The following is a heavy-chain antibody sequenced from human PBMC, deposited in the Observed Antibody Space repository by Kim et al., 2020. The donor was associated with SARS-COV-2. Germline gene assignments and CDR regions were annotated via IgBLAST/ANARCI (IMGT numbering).Heavy chain of an antibody. CDR1: GGAFSGYY. V-gene: IGHV4-34*01. D-gene: IGHD2-15*01. J-gene: IGHJ4*02. CDR3: ARAAPDNGGCCFLDY. Sequence: SETLSLTCAVYGGAFSGYYWSWIRQPPGKGLEWIGEINHSGSTNYNPSLKSRVTISVDTSKNQFSLKLSPVTAADTAVYYCARAAPDNGGCCFLDYWGQG. CDR2: INHSGST.